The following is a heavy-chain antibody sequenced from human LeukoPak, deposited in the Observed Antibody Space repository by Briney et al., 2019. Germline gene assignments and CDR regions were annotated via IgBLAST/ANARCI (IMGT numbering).Heavy chain of an antibody. Sequence: GGSLRLSCAASGFTFSSYWMHWVRQAPGKGLVWVSRINSDGSSTSYADSVKGRFTISRDNAKNTLYLQMNSLRAEDTAVYYCARRRTRYCSSTSCYPTLYFDYWGQGTLVTVSS. CDR3: ARRRTRYCSSTSCYPTLYFDY. CDR2: INSDGSST. D-gene: IGHD2-2*01. V-gene: IGHV3-74*01. J-gene: IGHJ4*02. CDR1: GFTFSSYW.